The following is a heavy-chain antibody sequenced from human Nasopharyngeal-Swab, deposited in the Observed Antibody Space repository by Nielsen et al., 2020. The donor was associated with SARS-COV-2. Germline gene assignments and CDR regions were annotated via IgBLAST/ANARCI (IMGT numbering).Heavy chain of an antibody. V-gene: IGHV4-34*01. J-gene: IGHJ3*02. D-gene: IGHD3-3*02. CDR3: ASIGFLEWLSHAFDI. CDR1: SGSFSGYY. Sequence: SQTLSLTCAVYSGSFSGYYWSWIRQPPGKGLEWIGEVNHSGSTNYNPSLKSRVTILVDTSKNHFSLRLSSVTAADTAVYYCASIGFLEWLSHAFDIWGQGTMVTVSS. CDR2: VNHSGST.